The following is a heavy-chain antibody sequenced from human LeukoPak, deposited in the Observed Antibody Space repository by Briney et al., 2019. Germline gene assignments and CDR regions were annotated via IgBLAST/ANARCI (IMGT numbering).Heavy chain of an antibody. D-gene: IGHD1-26*01. CDR1: GFTFSSYA. CDR3: AKGTFSIYSGIRHFDY. J-gene: IGHJ4*02. V-gene: IGHV3-23*01. Sequence: PGGSLRLSCAASGFTFSSYAMSWVRQAPGKGLEWVSAISGSGGSTYYADSVKGRFTISRDNSKNTLYLQMNSLRAEDTAVYYCAKGTFSIYSGIRHFDYWGQGTLVTVSS. CDR2: ISGSGGST.